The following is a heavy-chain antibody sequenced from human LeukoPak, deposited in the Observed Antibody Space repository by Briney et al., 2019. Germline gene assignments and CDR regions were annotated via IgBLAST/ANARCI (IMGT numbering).Heavy chain of an antibody. CDR2: ISGSGGST. D-gene: IGHD2-8*01. CDR3: AKLAFTGYCTNGVCYLDY. V-gene: IGHV3-23*01. CDR1: GFTFSSYG. J-gene: IGHJ4*02. Sequence: GGTLRLSCAASGFTFSSYGMSWVRQAPGKGLEWVSAISGSGGSTYYADSVKGRFTISRDNSKNTLYLQMNSLRAEDTAVYYCAKLAFTGYCTNGVCYLDYWGQGTLVTVSS.